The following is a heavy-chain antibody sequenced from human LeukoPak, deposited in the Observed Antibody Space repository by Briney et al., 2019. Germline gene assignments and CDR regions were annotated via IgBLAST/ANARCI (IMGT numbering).Heavy chain of an antibody. J-gene: IGHJ3*02. CDR3: ARSLKWGDAFDI. V-gene: IGHV4-34*01. D-gene: IGHD7-27*01. CDR2: IDHSGST. Sequence: PSETLSLTCAVYGGSSGGNYWSWARQPPGKGLEWIGEIDHSGSTNYNPSLKSRVTISVDTSKNQFSLKLSSVAAADTAVYYCARSLKWGDAFDIWGQGTMVTVSS. CDR1: GGSSGGNY.